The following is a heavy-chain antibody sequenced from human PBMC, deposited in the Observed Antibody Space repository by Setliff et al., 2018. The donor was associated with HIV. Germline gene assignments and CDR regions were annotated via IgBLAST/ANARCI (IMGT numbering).Heavy chain of an antibody. CDR3: ARVNEKYYYDSSGYYPAPRDYYYYYMDV. CDR2: INPNSGGT. J-gene: IGHJ6*03. D-gene: IGHD3-22*01. V-gene: IGHV1-2*02. CDR1: GYTFTGYY. Sequence: ASVKVSCKASGYTFTGYYMHWVRQAPGQGLEWMGWINPNSGGTNYAQKFQGRVTMTRDTSISTAYMELSRLRSDDTAVYYCARVNEKYYYDSSGYYPAPRDYYYYYMDVWGKGTTVTVSS.